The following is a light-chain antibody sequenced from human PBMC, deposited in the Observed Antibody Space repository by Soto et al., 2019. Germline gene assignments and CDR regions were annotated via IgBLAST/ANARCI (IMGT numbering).Light chain of an antibody. Sequence: SVLTQPPSASGSPGQSVTISCTGTSSDVGRYNYVSWYQQHPGKAPKLMIYEVNKRPSGVPDRFSGSKSGNTASLTVSGLQAEDEADYYCSSYAGSNNYVFGSGTKVTVL. V-gene: IGLV2-8*01. J-gene: IGLJ1*01. CDR1: SSDVGRYNY. CDR3: SSYAGSNNYV. CDR2: EVN.